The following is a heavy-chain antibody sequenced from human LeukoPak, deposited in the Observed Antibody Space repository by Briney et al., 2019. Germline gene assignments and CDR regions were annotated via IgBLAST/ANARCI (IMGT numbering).Heavy chain of an antibody. CDR2: ISAYNGNT. D-gene: IGHD5-18*01. J-gene: IGHJ4*02. Sequence: ASVKVSCKASGYTFTSYGISWVRQAPGQGLEWMGWISAYNGNTNYAQKLQGRVTMTTDTSMSTAYMELRSLRSDDTAVYYCARSIADTAMALFDYWGQGTLVTVSS. CDR3: ARSIADTAMALFDY. CDR1: GYTFTSYG. V-gene: IGHV1-18*01.